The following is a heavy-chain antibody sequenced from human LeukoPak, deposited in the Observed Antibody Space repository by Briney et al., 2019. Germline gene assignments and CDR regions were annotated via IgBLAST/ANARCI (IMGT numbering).Heavy chain of an antibody. D-gene: IGHD3-3*01. V-gene: IGHV1-69*01. CDR1: GGTFSNYA. CDR2: IITNYGTT. J-gene: IGHJ4*02. CDR3: ARPRTYYDFWRGYPPFDY. Sequence: ASVKVSCKASGGTFSNYAISWVRQAPGQGLEWMGGIITNYGTTNYAQKYQGRVTITADESTTTVYMELSSLRSEDTAVYYCARPRTYYDFWRGYPPFDYWGQGTLVTVSS.